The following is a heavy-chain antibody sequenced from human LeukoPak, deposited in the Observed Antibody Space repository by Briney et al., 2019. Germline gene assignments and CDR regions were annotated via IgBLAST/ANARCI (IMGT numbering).Heavy chain of an antibody. D-gene: IGHD1-1*01. CDR1: GGSISSYY. CDR3: AREGTAGTNLNWFDP. J-gene: IGHJ5*02. CDR2: ISYSGST. V-gene: IGHV4-59*01. Sequence: SETLSLTCTVSGGSISSYYWSWIRQPPGKGLEWIGYISYSGSTNFNPSLKSRVTISVDTSKNQFSLKLSSVTAADTAVYYCAREGTAGTNLNWFDPWGQGTLVSVSS.